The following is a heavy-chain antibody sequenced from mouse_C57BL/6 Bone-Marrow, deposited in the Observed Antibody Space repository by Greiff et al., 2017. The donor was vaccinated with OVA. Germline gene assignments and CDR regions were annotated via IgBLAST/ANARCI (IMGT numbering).Heavy chain of an antibody. Sequence: QVQLQQPGPELVKPGASVKISCKASGYAFSSSWMNWVKQRPGKGLEWIGRIYPGDGDTNYNGQFKGQATLTADTSASTAYMQLSSLTSERSAVYFGARGGGNYWFAYWGQGTLVTVSA. D-gene: IGHD2-1*01. CDR3: ARGGGNYWFAY. J-gene: IGHJ3*01. CDR1: GYAFSSSW. V-gene: IGHV1-82*01. CDR2: IYPGDGDT.